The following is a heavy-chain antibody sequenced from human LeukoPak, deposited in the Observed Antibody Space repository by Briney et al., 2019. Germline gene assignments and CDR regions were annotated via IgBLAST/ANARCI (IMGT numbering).Heavy chain of an antibody. V-gene: IGHV4-34*01. Sequence: SETLSLTCAVYGGSFSGYYWSWIRQPPEKGLEWIGEINHSGSTNYNPSLKSRVTISVDTSKNQFSLKLSSVTAADTAVYYCARGGPKVLYYYYYYYMDVWGKGTTVTISS. CDR1: GGSFSGYY. D-gene: IGHD3-16*01. CDR2: INHSGST. J-gene: IGHJ6*03. CDR3: ARGGPKVLYYYYYYYMDV.